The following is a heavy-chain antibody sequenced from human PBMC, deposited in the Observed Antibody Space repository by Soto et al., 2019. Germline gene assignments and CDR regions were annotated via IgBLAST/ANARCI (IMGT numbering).Heavy chain of an antibody. V-gene: IGHV1-8*01. D-gene: IGHD2-15*01. CDR3: ARESRYCSGGSCYFLPGIDY. J-gene: IGHJ4*02. CDR2: LNPKSGMT. CDR1: GYTFTTYD. Sequence: ASVKVSCKASGYTFTTYDFNWVRQAPGQGLEWMGWLNPKSGMTGSAQKFQGRVTMTRDSSISTVYMELSSLRSEDTAVYYCARESRYCSGGSCYFLPGIDYWGQGTLVTVSS.